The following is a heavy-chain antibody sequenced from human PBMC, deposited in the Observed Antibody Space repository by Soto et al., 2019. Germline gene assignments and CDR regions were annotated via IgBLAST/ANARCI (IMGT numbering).Heavy chain of an antibody. CDR3: ARGGYHYDSSGFMDV. CDR1: GYSFTSYW. V-gene: IGHV5-10-1*01. Sequence: PGESLKISCKGSGYSFTSYWISWVRQMPGKGLEWMGRIDPSDSYTNYSPSFQGHVTISADKSISTAYLQWSSLKASDTAMYYCARGGYHYDSSGFMDVWGQGTTVTVSS. J-gene: IGHJ6*02. D-gene: IGHD3-22*01. CDR2: IDPSDSYT.